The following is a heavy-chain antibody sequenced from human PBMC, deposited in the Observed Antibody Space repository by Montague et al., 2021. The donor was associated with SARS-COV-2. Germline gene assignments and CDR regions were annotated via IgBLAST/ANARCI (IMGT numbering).Heavy chain of an antibody. CDR1: GGSFSTYS. V-gene: IGHV4-34*01. CDR3: ARLGDGVVPSPILGVGPYYSYYYMDV. J-gene: IGHJ6*03. CDR2: IHHGGST. Sequence: SETLSLTCAVHGGSFSTYSWNWIRQPPGKGLEWIGEIHHGGSTNYNPSLKSRVTISADMSENQFSLKLTSVAAADAAVYYCARLGDGVVPSPILGVGPYYSYYYMDVWGKGTTVTVSS. D-gene: IGHD3-10*01.